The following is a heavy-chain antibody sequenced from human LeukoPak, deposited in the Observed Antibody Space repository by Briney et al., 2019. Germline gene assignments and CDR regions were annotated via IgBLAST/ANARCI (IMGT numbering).Heavy chain of an antibody. D-gene: IGHD3-22*01. CDR1: GYTFTGYY. V-gene: IGHV1-2*02. J-gene: IGHJ4*02. CDR3: ARDRYYYDSSGCLDY. Sequence: ASVKVSCKASGYTFTGYYMHWVRQAPGQGLEWMGWINPNSGGTNYAQKFQGRVTMTRDTSISTAYMELSRLRSDDTAVYYCARDRYYYDSSGCLDYWGQGALVTVSS. CDR2: INPNSGGT.